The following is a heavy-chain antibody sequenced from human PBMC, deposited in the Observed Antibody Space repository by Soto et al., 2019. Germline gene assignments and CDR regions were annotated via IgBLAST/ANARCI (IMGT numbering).Heavy chain of an antibody. CDR1: GFTVSSNY. CDR3: ASGATHLRNYYYYGMDV. Sequence: SGGSLRLSCAASGFTVSSNYMSWVRQAPGKGLEWVSVIYSGGSTYYADSVKGRFTISRDNSKNTLYLQMNSLRAEDTAVYYCASGATHLRNYYYYGMDVWGQGTTVTV. J-gene: IGHJ6*02. D-gene: IGHD1-26*01. V-gene: IGHV3-53*01. CDR2: IYSGGST.